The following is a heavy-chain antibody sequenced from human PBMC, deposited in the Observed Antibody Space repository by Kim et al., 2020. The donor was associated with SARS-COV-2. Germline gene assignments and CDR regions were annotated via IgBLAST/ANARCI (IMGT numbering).Heavy chain of an antibody. J-gene: IGHJ4*02. CDR1: GGSISSYY. V-gene: IGHV4-59*08. CDR2: IYYSGST. CDR3: ARHCSGGSPSCFDY. D-gene: IGHD2-15*01. Sequence: SETLSLTCTVSGGSISSYYWSWIRQPPGKGLEWIGYIYYSGSTNYNPSLKSRVTISVDTSKNQFSLKLSSVTAADTAVYYCARHCSGGSPSCFDYWGQGTLVTVSS.